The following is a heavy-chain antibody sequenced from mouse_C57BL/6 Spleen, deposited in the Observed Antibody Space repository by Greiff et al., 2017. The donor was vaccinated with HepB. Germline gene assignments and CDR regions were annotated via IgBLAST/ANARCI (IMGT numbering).Heavy chain of an antibody. Sequence: QVQLKQSGAELVMPGASVKLSCKASGYTFTSYWMHWVKQRPGQGLEWIGEIDPSDSYTNYNQKFKGKSTLTVDKSSSPAYMQLSSLTSEDSAVYYCARAITTVVGDYWGQGTSVTVSS. CDR3: ARAITTVVGDY. CDR2: IDPSDSYT. V-gene: IGHV1-69*01. J-gene: IGHJ4*01. D-gene: IGHD1-1*01. CDR1: GYTFTSYW.